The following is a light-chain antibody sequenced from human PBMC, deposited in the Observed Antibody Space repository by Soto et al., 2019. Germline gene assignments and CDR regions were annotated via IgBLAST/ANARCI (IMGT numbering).Light chain of an antibody. CDR2: ATS. J-gene: IGKJ4*01. CDR1: QSVSTNY. CDR3: QQYSSSPRGVT. Sequence: EIVLTQSPDTLSLSPGERATLSCRASQSVSTNYLAWYQQKPGQAPRLLIGATSSRATGIPDRFSGSGSGTDLTLPITSLEPEDFAVYFCQQYSSSPRGVTFGGGTKVEIK. V-gene: IGKV3-20*01.